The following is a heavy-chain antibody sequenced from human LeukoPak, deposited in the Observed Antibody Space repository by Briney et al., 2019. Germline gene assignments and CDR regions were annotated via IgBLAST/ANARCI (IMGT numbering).Heavy chain of an antibody. Sequence: ASVKVSCKASGYTFTSYYMHWVRQAPGQGLEWMGIINPSGGSTSYAQKFQGRVTMTRDMSTSTVYMELSSLRSEDTAVYYCARDARGSTIFDYWGQGTLVTASS. CDR3: ARDARGSTIFDY. V-gene: IGHV1-46*01. J-gene: IGHJ4*02. D-gene: IGHD3-3*01. CDR1: GYTFTSYY. CDR2: INPSGGST.